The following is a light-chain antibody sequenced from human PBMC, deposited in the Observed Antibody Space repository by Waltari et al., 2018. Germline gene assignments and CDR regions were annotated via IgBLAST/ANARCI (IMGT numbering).Light chain of an antibody. V-gene: IGKV4-1*01. CDR1: QRVFYTSNNKNY. Sequence: DIVMTQPPDCLAVSLGERATLHCNSSQRVFYTSNNKNYLAWYQQKPGQPPKLRIYWASTRESGVPDRFSGSGSGTDFTLTISSLQAEDVAVYYCQQYYSTPFTFGPGTKVDIK. CDR2: WAS. J-gene: IGKJ3*01. CDR3: QQYYSTPFT.